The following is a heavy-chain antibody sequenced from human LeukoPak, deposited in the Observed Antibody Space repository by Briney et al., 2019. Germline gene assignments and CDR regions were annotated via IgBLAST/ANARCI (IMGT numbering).Heavy chain of an antibody. J-gene: IGHJ4*02. V-gene: IGHV3-33*06. CDR2: IWYDGSNK. CDR3: AKALLWFGELLDY. Sequence: GGSLRLSCAASGFTFSSYGMHWVRQAPGKGLEWVAVIWYDGSNKYYADSVKGRFTITRDNSKNTLYLQMNSLRAEDTAVYYCAKALLWFGELLDYWGQGTLVTVSS. CDR1: GFTFSSYG. D-gene: IGHD3-10*01.